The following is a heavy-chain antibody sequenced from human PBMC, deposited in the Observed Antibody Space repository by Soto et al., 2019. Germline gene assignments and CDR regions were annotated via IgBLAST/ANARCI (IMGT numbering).Heavy chain of an antibody. CDR2: IYYSGTT. V-gene: IGHV4-31*03. CDR3: ASVDSSGYTFEH. CDR1: GGSSSNGGYY. D-gene: IGHD3-22*01. Sequence: QVQLQESGPGLVQPSQTLSLTCTVSGGSSSNGGYYWSWIRQHPGKGLEWIGYIYYSGTTYYNPSLKSRLTLSFDTSRNQLSLEVNSVSAADTAVYYCASVDSSGYTFEHWGQGTLVTVSS. J-gene: IGHJ4*02.